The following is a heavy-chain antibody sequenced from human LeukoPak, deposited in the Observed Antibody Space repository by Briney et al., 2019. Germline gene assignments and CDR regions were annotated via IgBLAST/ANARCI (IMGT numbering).Heavy chain of an antibody. Sequence: SETLSLTCTVSGGSISSYYWSWLRQPPGKGLEWIGYIYYSGSTNYNPSLKSRVAISMDKSKNQLSLKLNFVTAADTAVYYCARDRGGYTYSHDYWGQGSLVTVSS. CDR1: GGSISSYY. CDR2: IYYSGST. V-gene: IGHV4-59*12. CDR3: ARDRGGYTYSHDY. D-gene: IGHD5-18*01. J-gene: IGHJ4*02.